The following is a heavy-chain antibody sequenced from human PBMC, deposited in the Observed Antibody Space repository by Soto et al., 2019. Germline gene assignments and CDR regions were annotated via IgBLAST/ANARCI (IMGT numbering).Heavy chain of an antibody. V-gene: IGHV4-4*02. Sequence: SETLSLTCTVSGGSMTSSNWWSWVRQAPGKGLEWIGEVYHNGGTKYNPSLKSRVTVSVDKSKNQFYMHLTSVTAADTAIYYCATFPRGWLSAPGDFWGQGSPVT. CDR3: ATFPRGWLSAPGDF. CDR2: VYHNGGT. D-gene: IGHD3-10*01. CDR1: GGSMTSSNW. J-gene: IGHJ4*02.